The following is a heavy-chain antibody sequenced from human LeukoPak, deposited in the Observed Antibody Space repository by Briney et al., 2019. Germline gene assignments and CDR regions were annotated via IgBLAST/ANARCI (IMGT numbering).Heavy chain of an antibody. CDR2: INTYNGNT. CDR1: GYTFTSYG. V-gene: IGHV1-18*01. D-gene: IGHD2-21*02. CDR3: ARGDFALYWFDP. J-gene: IGHJ5*02. Sequence: ASVKVSCKASGYTFTSYGISWVRQAPGQGLEWMGWINTYNGNTNYAQKLQGRVTMTTDTSTSTAYMELRSLRSDDTAIYYCARGDFALYWFDPWGQGTLVTVSS.